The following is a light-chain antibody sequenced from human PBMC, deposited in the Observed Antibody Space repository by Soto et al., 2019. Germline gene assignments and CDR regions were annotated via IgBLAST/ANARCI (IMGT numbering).Light chain of an antibody. V-gene: IGKV1-5*01. CDR3: QQYNSLWT. Sequence: DIQMTQSPPTLSVSVGDRVTITCRASQSISRWVAWYQQKPGKAPRVLIYDVSTLESGVPTRFSGRGSATEFTLTISSLQPDDLATYYCQQYNSLWTFGQGTKVDIK. CDR1: QSISRW. J-gene: IGKJ1*01. CDR2: DVS.